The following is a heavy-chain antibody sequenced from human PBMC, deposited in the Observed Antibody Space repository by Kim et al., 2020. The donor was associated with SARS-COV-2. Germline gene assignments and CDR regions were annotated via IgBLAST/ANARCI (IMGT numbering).Heavy chain of an antibody. CDR3: AKDRPSIYCTGSCYSGPLDL. V-gene: IGHV3-30*18. J-gene: IGHJ4*02. Sequence: GGSLRLSCVASGFALKNYDMHWVRQAPGKGLEWLAVIPPDENNKTIEDPVKGQFTISRDNSRNTLYLQIHSPRAEDTALYYCAKDRPSIYCTGSCYSGPLDLWGQGTLVTVSS. CDR2: IPPDENNK. D-gene: IGHD2-15*01. CDR1: GFALKNYD.